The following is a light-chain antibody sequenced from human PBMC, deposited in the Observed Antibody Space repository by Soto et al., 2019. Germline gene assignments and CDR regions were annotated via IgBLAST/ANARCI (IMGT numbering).Light chain of an antibody. J-gene: IGKJ5*01. CDR1: QSVSSY. CDR3: QQYNNWPPIT. Sequence: EIILTQAPATLSLSPGDGPTLSCRASQSVSSYLAWYQQKPGQAPRLLIYDASNRATGIPARFSGSGSGTEFTLTISSLQSEDFAVYYCQQYNNWPPITFGQGTLLEIK. CDR2: DAS. V-gene: IGKV3-11*01.